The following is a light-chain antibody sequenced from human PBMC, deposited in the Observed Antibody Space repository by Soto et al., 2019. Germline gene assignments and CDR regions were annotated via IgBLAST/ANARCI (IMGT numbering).Light chain of an antibody. Sequence: QSALTQPASVSGSPGQSITISCTGTSSDIGGYNYVSWYQQHPGKAPKLMIYAVSNRPSGVSNRFSGSKSGNTASLTISGLQAEDKADYYCSSYTSSSTPCVFGTGTKLTVL. CDR2: AVS. CDR3: SSYTSSSTPCV. CDR1: SSDIGGYNY. V-gene: IGLV2-14*01. J-gene: IGLJ1*01.